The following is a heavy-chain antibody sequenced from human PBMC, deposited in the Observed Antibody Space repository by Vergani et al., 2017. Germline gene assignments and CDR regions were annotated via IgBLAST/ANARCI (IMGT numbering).Heavy chain of an antibody. CDR3: ARNERVSVGYYYMDV. D-gene: IGHD5/OR15-5a*01. Sequence: QVQLVQSGAEVKKPGSSVKVSCKAAGGTFSSYTISWVRQAPGQGLEWMGRIITILGIANYAQKFQGRGTITADKSTSTAYIELSSLRSEDTAVYYCARNERVSVGYYYMDVWGKGTTVTVSS. CDR2: IITILGIA. V-gene: IGHV1-69*02. J-gene: IGHJ6*03. CDR1: GGTFSSYT.